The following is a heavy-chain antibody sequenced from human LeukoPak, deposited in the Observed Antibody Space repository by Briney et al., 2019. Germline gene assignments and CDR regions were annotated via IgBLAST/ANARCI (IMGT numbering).Heavy chain of an antibody. V-gene: IGHV1-2*02. Sequence: ASVKVSCKASGYIFTGFYMHWVRQAPGQGLEWMGWINPNSGDTNYAQRFQGRVIMTGDTSISTAYMELSRLRSDDTAVYYCARYWGGLDAFDIWGQGTMVTVSS. J-gene: IGHJ3*02. CDR1: GYIFTGFY. D-gene: IGHD7-27*01. CDR3: ARYWGGLDAFDI. CDR2: INPNSGDT.